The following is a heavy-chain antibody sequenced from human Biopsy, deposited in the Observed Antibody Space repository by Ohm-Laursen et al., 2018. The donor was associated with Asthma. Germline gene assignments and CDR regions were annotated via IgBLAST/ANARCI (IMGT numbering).Heavy chain of an antibody. CDR1: GGSVSSGSYY. V-gene: IGHV4-61*01. J-gene: IGHJ4*02. CDR3: ARERAGYYGSGSYLGY. Sequence: TLSLTCAVSGGSVSSGSYYWSWIRQPPGKGLEWIGYIYYSGSTNYNPSLKSRVTISVDTPKNQFSLKLSSVTAADTAVYYCARERAGYYGSGSYLGYWGQGTLVTVSS. D-gene: IGHD3-10*01. CDR2: IYYSGST.